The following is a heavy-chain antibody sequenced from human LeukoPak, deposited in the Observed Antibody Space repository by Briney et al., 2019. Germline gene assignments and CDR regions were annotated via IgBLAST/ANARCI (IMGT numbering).Heavy chain of an antibody. D-gene: IGHD5-12*01. CDR3: TTDKRNGYDWGFDF. CDR2: IKSKIDGGTT. CDR1: GFTFSNAW. Sequence: PGGSLRLSCAASGFTFSNAWMSWVRQSPGKGLEWVGRIKSKIDGGTTEIPAPVKGRFTISRDDSKDTLYLQMKSLKSEDTAVYYCTTDKRNGYDWGFDFWGRGTLVTVSS. J-gene: IGHJ4*02. V-gene: IGHV3-15*01.